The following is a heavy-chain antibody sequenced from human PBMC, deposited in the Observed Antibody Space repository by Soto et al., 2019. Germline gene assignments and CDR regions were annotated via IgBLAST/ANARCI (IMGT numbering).Heavy chain of an antibody. D-gene: IGHD6-25*01. V-gene: IGHV3-11*04. J-gene: IGHJ4*02. CDR3: ARRNSGYGYAFAY. Sequence: GGSLRLSCAASRFTFSDYYMTWIRQAPGKGLEWVSYISGSSRTIYYADSVKGRFTISRDNAKKSVYLQMNSLRAEDTAVYYCARRNSGYGYAFAYWARRTLVTVSS. CDR2: ISGSSRTI. CDR1: RFTFSDYY.